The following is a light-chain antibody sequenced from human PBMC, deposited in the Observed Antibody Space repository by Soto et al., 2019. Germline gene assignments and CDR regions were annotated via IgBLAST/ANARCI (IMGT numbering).Light chain of an antibody. Sequence: QSVLTQPPSASGTPGQRVTISCSGSSSNIGSNYVYWYQQLPGTAPKLLIYSNNQRPSGVPDRFSGSKSGTSASLAISGLRSEHEADYYCAAWDDSLSAVVFGGGTKLTVL. CDR2: SNN. J-gene: IGLJ2*01. CDR3: AAWDDSLSAVV. CDR1: SSNIGSNY. V-gene: IGLV1-47*02.